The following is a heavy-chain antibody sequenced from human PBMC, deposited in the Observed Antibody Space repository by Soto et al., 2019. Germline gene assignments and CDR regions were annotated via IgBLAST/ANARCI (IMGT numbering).Heavy chain of an antibody. D-gene: IGHD2-21*02. CDR2: LYSSGSP. Sequence: PSETLSLTCTVSGASFSSNSFYWAWIRQPPGKGLEWIGSLYSSGSPNYNPSLKSRVTIYVDKSKNQFSLRVSSVTAADTAVYYCARLNIMTVAKGFDYWGQGTLVTVSS. V-gene: IGHV4-39*01. J-gene: IGHJ4*02. CDR1: GASFSSNSFY. CDR3: ARLNIMTVAKGFDY.